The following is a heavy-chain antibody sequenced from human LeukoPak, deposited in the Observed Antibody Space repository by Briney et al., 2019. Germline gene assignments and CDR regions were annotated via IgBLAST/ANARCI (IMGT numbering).Heavy chain of an antibody. J-gene: IGHJ5*02. CDR2: FDPEDGET. Sequence: GASVKVSCKVSGYTLTELSMHWVRQAPGKGLEWMGGFDPEDGETIYAQKFQGRVTMTEDTSTDTAYMELSSLRSEDTAVYYCATWSWNYVGSNPWGQGTLVTVSS. CDR1: GYTLTELS. CDR3: ATWSWNYVGSNP. V-gene: IGHV1-24*01. D-gene: IGHD1-7*01.